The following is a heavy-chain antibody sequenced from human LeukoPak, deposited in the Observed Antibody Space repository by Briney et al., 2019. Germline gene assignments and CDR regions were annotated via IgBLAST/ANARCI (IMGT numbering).Heavy chain of an antibody. V-gene: IGHV4-59*08. CDR2: IYYSGST. Sequence: PSETLSLTCTVSGGSISSYYWSWIRQPPGKGLEWIGYIYYSGSTNYNPSLKSRVTISVDTSKNQFSLKLSSVTAADTAVYYCARHDKHYYDSSGAFDPWGQGTLVTVSS. J-gene: IGHJ5*02. CDR3: ARHDKHYYDSSGAFDP. CDR1: GGSISSYY. D-gene: IGHD3-22*01.